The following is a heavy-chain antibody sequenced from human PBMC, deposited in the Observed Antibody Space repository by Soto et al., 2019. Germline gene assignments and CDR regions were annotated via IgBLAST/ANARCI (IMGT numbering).Heavy chain of an antibody. V-gene: IGHV5-10-1*01. CDR2: IDPSDSYT. D-gene: IGHD3-10*01. Sequence: EVQLVQSGAEVKKPGESLRISCKGSGYSFTSYWISWVRQMPGKGREWMGRIDPSDSYTNYSPSFQGHVTISADKSISTAYLQWCSLKASDTAMYYCARHLRYYYGSGSTLAFDYWGQGTLVTVSS. CDR3: ARHLRYYYGSGSTLAFDY. CDR1: GYSFTSYW. J-gene: IGHJ4*02.